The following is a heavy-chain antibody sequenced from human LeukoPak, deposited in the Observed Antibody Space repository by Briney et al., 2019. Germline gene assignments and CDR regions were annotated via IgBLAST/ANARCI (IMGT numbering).Heavy chain of an antibody. D-gene: IGHD6-13*01. Sequence: ASVKVSCKVPGYTLTELSMHWLRQAPGKGLEWMGGFDPEDGETIYAQKFQGRVTMTEDTSTDTAYMELSSLRSEDTAVYYCATYLLAAAGDADYWGQGTLVTVSS. J-gene: IGHJ4*02. CDR2: FDPEDGET. CDR3: ATYLLAAAGDADY. CDR1: GYTLTELS. V-gene: IGHV1-24*01.